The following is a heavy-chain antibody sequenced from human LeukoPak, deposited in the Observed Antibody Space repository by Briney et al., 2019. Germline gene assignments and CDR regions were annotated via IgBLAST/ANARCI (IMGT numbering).Heavy chain of an antibody. J-gene: IGHJ3*02. CDR1: GFTFSNYA. Sequence: GRSLRLSCAASGFTFSNYAMHWVRQAPGKRLQWVAFISYDVSNIYYTDSVKGRFTISRDNSKNTLYLQMNSVRAEDTAVYYCAKAGGSMGSVSVRRFDIWGQGTRVTVSS. V-gene: IGHV3-30*10. CDR3: AKAGGSMGSVSVRRFDI. D-gene: IGHD2-15*01. CDR2: ISYDVSNI.